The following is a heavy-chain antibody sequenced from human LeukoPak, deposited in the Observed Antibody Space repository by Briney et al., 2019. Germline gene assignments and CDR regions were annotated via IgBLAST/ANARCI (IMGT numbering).Heavy chain of an antibody. Sequence: GGSLRLSCAASGFTFSSYEMNWVRQAPGKGLEWVSYISSSGSTIYYADSVKGRFTISRDNAKNSLYLQMNSLRAEDTAVYYCARGPRRYCSSTSCYGAFDIWGQGTMVTVSS. CDR3: ARGPRRYCSSTSCYGAFDI. J-gene: IGHJ3*02. D-gene: IGHD2-2*01. V-gene: IGHV3-48*03. CDR1: GFTFSSYE. CDR2: ISSSGSTI.